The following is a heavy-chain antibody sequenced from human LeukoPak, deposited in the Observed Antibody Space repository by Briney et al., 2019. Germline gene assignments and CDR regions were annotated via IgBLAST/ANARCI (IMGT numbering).Heavy chain of an antibody. D-gene: IGHD1-26*01. J-gene: IGHJ4*02. CDR3: GRVRPGDVDY. Sequence: PGGSLRLSCAASGFTFSTYWMTWVRQAPGKGLEWVATISSEGIGQYYLDSVKGRFTISRDNAQSSLFLQMTSPRTEDTAVYYCGRVRPGDVDYWGQGTLVTVSS. V-gene: IGHV3-7*01. CDR1: GFTFSTYW. CDR2: ISSEGIGQ.